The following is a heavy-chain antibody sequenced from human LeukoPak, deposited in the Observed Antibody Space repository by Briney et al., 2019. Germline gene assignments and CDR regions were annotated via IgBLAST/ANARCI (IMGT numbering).Heavy chain of an antibody. CDR2: ISWNSGSI. CDR3: ARDPRYDSSHYGMDV. D-gene: IGHD3-22*01. CDR1: GFTFDDYA. J-gene: IGHJ6*02. Sequence: GGSLRLSCAASGFTFDDYAMHWVRHAPGKGLEWVSGISWNSGSIGYADSVKGRFTISRDNSKNTLYLQMDSLRAEDTAVYYCARDPRYDSSHYGMDVWGQGTTVTVSS. V-gene: IGHV3-9*01.